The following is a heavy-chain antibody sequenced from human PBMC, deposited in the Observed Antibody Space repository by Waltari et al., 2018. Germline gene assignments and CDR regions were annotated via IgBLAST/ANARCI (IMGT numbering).Heavy chain of an antibody. CDR2: IVPVLQMT. D-gene: IGHD6-13*01. J-gene: IGHJ3*01. V-gene: IGHV1-69*04. CDR1: GDTFHRYA. CDR3: ALSPQQLLAFDF. Sequence: QVQVMQSGAEMKQPGSSVRVSCTVVGDTFHRYAVKWVRQAPGQGLEWMGRIVPVLQMTNYAQRFRGRITLTASTSATTAFMDLSGLKSDDTAVYYCALSPQQLLAFDFWGQGTMVTVSS.